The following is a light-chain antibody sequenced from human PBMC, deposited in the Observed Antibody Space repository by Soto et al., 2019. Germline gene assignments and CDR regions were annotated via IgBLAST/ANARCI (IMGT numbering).Light chain of an antibody. CDR2: EGN. CDR3: CSYAGFSSFV. Sequence: QSALTQPASVSGSPGQSITISCTGTSSDVGGYNFVSWYRQSPGEVPKLIIYEGNKRPSGVSDRFSASKSGNTASLTISGLQAEDQADYYCCSYAGFSSFVFGAGTKV. CDR1: SSDVGGYNF. V-gene: IGLV2-23*03. J-gene: IGLJ1*01.